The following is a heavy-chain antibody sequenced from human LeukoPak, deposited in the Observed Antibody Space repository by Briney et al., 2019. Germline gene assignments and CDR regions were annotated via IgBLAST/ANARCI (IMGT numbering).Heavy chain of an antibody. CDR3: ARARPTVVTPEHFQF. D-gene: IGHD4-23*01. Sequence: SETLSLTCAVFGVSIRSGESFSSWIRQPPGKGLEWIGYVYNRGRDPYNPALESRIRISADTSRKTFSLKLTSVTAADTAVYKCARARPTVVTPEHFQFWGQGTLVTVSS. CDR2: VYNRGRD. J-gene: IGHJ1*01. CDR1: GVSIRSGESF. V-gene: IGHV4-30-4*01.